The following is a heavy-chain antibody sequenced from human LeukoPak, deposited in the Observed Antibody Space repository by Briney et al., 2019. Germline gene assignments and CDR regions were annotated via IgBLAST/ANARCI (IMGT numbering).Heavy chain of an antibody. CDR3: APRDWKDGPASH. V-gene: IGHV3-30*02. Sequence: PGGSLRLSCAASGFTLTSYVIHWVRQPPGKGLEWVAFIRYVGSNKYYADSVKGRFTISRDNYKNTLYLQMNSLRAEATAVYYCAPRDWKDGPASHWGQGTLVTVSS. CDR1: GFTLTSYV. J-gene: IGHJ4*02. CDR2: IRYVGSNK. D-gene: IGHD1-1*01.